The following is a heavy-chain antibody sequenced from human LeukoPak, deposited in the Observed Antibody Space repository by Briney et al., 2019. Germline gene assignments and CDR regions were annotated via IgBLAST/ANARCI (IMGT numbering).Heavy chain of an antibody. CDR3: ATGVYCATTTCPGHGNYYYFMDV. CDR2: FDPKDGET. D-gene: IGHD2-21*01. Sequence: GASVKVSCKVSGFTLSELSMHWVRQAPGKGLEWVGGFDPKDGETVYGERSRDRVILTDDRSSNTAYMDLSSLGADDTAVYYCATGVYCATTTCPGHGNYYYFMDVWGEGTTVTV. V-gene: IGHV1-24*01. J-gene: IGHJ6*03. CDR1: GFTLSELS.